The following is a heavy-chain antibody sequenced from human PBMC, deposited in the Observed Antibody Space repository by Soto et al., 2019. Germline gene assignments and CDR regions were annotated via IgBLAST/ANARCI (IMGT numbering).Heavy chain of an antibody. CDR3: ARIAVAHSSSWEYYFDY. D-gene: IGHD6-13*01. J-gene: IGHJ4*02. Sequence: PGESLNISCKGSGYSFTSNWIGWLRLMPRKGLEWMGIIYPGDSDTRYSPSFQGQVTISADKSISTAYLQWSSLKASDTAMYYCARIAVAHSSSWEYYFDYWGQGTLVTVSS. CDR2: IYPGDSDT. CDR1: GYSFTSNW. V-gene: IGHV5-51*01.